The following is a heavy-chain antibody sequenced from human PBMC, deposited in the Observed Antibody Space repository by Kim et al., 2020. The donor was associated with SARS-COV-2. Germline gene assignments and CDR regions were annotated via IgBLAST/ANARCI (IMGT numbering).Heavy chain of an antibody. CDR2: IYYSGDT. V-gene: IGHV4-31*03. D-gene: IGHD3-10*01. CDR1: GGSISSSDSY. CDR3: ARGHYGSGSTWFDP. Sequence: SETLPLTCTVSGGSISSSDSYWSWIRQHPGKGLEWIGYIYYSGDTYYNPSLKSRVTMSVDRSKNQFSLKLTSVTAADTAVYYCARGHYGSGSTWFDPWGQGTPVTVSS. J-gene: IGHJ5*02.